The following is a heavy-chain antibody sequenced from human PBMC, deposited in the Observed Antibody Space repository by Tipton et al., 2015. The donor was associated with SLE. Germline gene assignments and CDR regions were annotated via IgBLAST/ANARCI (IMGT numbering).Heavy chain of an antibody. CDR2: IYTSGRT. Sequence: TLSLTCTVSGGSISNYYWSWIRQPAGKGLEWIGRIYTSGRTNYNPPLQSRVTMSVDTSKNQFSLKLSSVTAADTAVYYCAREHPVAGPFDYWGQGTLVTVSS. CDR3: AREHPVAGPFDY. J-gene: IGHJ4*02. V-gene: IGHV4-4*07. D-gene: IGHD6-19*01. CDR1: GGSISNYY.